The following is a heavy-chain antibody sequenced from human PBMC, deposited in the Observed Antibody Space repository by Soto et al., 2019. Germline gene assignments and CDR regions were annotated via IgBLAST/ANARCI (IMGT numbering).Heavy chain of an antibody. V-gene: IGHV3-74*01. CDR2: INSDGSST. D-gene: IGHD4-17*01. Sequence: GRSLRLSCAASGFTFSSYWMHWVRQAPGKGLVWVSRINSDGSSTSYADSVKGRFTISRDNAKNTLYLQMNSLRAEDTVVYDGARDSKTMTTVTTWYFEHWGQGTLVTVSS. CDR3: ARDSKTMTTVTTWYFEH. J-gene: IGHJ1*01. CDR1: GFTFSSYW.